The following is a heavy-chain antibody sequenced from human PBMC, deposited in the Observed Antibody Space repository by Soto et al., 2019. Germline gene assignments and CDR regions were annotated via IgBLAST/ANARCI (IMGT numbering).Heavy chain of an antibody. J-gene: IGHJ6*03. D-gene: IGHD3-3*01. Sequence: ASVKVTCKASGYTNPSYYMHWVQQAPGQGLEWMGILNPSGGSKSYEQKFPGRVHLTRDTSTSTVYMELSSLRSENTAVYYCVRKKVFSSCSSSYRCWDFWCKGIPVTV. V-gene: IGHV1-46*01. CDR2: LNPSGGSK. CDR3: VRKKVFSSCSSSYRCWDF. CDR1: GYTNPSYY.